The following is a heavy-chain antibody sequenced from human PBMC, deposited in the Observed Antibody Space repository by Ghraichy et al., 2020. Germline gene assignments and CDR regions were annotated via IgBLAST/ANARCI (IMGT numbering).Heavy chain of an antibody. CDR3: ARRGDYDYGDNSGDWYFDL. J-gene: IGHJ2*01. D-gene: IGHD4-23*01. V-gene: IGHV4-39*01. CDR2: IYYSGST. Sequence: SQTLSLTCTVSGGSISSSSYYWGWIRQPPGKGLEWIGSIYYSGSTYYNPSLKSRVTISVDTSKNQFSLKLSSVTAADTAVYYCARRGDYDYGDNSGDWYFDLWGRGTLVTVSS. CDR1: GGSISSSSYY.